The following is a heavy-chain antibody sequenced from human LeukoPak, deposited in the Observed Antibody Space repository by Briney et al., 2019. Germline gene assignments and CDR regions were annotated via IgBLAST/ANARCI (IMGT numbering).Heavy chain of an antibody. D-gene: IGHD1-14*01. CDR3: TRASNRAFDI. CDR2: TYYRSKWGS. Sequence: SQTLSLTCAISGDSVSSINAAWNWIRQSPSRGLEWLGRTYYRSKWGSDYAVSVRGRIIVSPDTSKNQFSLQLNSVTPDDTAVYYCTRASNRAFDIWGQGTMVTVSS. V-gene: IGHV6-1*01. J-gene: IGHJ3*02. CDR1: GDSVSSINAA.